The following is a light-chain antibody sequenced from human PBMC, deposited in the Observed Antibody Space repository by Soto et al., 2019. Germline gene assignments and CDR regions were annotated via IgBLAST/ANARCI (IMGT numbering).Light chain of an antibody. CDR2: GNS. CDR3: QSYDNSLSGYV. Sequence: QSMLTQLPSVSGAPGQRVTISCTGSSSNIGAGYDVHWYQQLPGTAPKLLIYGNSNRPSGVPDRFSGSKSGTSASLAITGLQAEDEADYYCQSYDNSLSGYVFGTGTKVTVL. V-gene: IGLV1-40*01. CDR1: SSNIGAGYD. J-gene: IGLJ1*01.